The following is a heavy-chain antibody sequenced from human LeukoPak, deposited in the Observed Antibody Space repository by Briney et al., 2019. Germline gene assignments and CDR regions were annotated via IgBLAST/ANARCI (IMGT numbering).Heavy chain of an antibody. CDR1: GGPFSGYY. D-gene: IGHD2-8*01. J-gene: IGHJ5*02. CDR2: INHSGSF. Sequence: PSETLSLTCAVYGGPFSGYYWSWIRQAPGKGLEWIGEINHSGSFNYNPSLKSRLLILVDTSKNQFSLKLSSVTAADTAVYYCARVTYCTTTSCHPLGWFDPWGQGTLVTASS. V-gene: IGHV4-34*01. CDR3: ARVTYCTTTSCHPLGWFDP.